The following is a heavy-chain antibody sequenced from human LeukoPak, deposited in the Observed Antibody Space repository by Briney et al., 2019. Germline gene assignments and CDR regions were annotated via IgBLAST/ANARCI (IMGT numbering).Heavy chain of an antibody. CDR1: GGSFSGYY. V-gene: IGHV4-34*01. CDR2: INHSGST. Sequence: SETLSLTCAVYGGSFSGYYWSWIRQPPGKGLEWIGEINHSGSTNYNPSLKSRVTISVDTSKDQFSLKLSSVTAADTAVYYCARVAGGSIFGVVIQRGWFDPWGQGTLVTVSS. CDR3: ARVAGGSIFGVVIQRGWFDP. J-gene: IGHJ5*02. D-gene: IGHD3-3*01.